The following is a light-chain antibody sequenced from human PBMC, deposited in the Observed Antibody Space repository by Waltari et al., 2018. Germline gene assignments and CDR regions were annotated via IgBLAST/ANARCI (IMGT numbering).Light chain of an antibody. Sequence: EVVLTQSLGTLSLSSGERATLSCRASQYVTNGYLAWYQQKPGQAPSLLIFDASIRAPGIPDRFSGSGSGTDFTLTITRLEPEDFAVYHCQQYGSLPWTFGQGTKVEMK. J-gene: IGKJ1*01. CDR3: QQYGSLPWT. CDR1: QYVTNGY. CDR2: DAS. V-gene: IGKV3-20*01.